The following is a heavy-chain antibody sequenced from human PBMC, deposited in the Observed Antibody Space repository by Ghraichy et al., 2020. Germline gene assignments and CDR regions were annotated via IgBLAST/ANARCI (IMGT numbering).Heavy chain of an antibody. CDR2: INHSGST. D-gene: IGHD2-2*01. Sequence: SETLSLTCAVYGGSFSGYYWSWIRQPPGKGLEWIGEINHSGSTNYNPSLKSRVTISVDTSKNQFSLKLSSVTAADTAVYYCARARRVFQLNWFDPWGQGTLVTVSS. J-gene: IGHJ5*02. CDR1: GGSFSGYY. CDR3: ARARRVFQLNWFDP. V-gene: IGHV4-34*01.